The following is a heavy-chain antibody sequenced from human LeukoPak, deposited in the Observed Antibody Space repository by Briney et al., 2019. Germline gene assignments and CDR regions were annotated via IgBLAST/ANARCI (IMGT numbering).Heavy chain of an antibody. D-gene: IGHD5-12*01. CDR3: ARRGYGTTN. V-gene: IGHV3-48*01. J-gene: IGHJ4*02. CDR1: GFTFSSYS. Sequence: GGSLRLSCAASGFTFSSYSMNWVRQAPGKGLEWVSYISSSSSTIYYADSVKGRFTISRDNAKNSLYPQMNSLRAEDTAVYYCARRGYGTTNWGQGTLVTVSS. CDR2: ISSSSSTI.